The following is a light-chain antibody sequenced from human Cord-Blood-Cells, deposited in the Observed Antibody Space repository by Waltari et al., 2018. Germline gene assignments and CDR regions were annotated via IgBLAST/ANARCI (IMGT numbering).Light chain of an antibody. V-gene: IGLV3-1*01. Sequence: SYELTQPPSVSVSPGQTVSITCSGDKMGDKYACWYQQKPAQSPVMFIYQDSKRPSGIPEQFSGSNAGNTATLTISGTQAMDEADYYCQAWDSSTVVFGGGTKLTVL. CDR1: KMGDKY. CDR3: QAWDSSTVV. J-gene: IGLJ2*01. CDR2: QDS.